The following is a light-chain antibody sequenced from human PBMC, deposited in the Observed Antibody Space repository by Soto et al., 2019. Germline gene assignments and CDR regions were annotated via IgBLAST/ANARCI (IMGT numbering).Light chain of an antibody. V-gene: IGLV3-21*01. CDR3: QVWDSGSAHVL. CDR2: SDT. J-gene: IGLJ2*01. Sequence: SYELTQPPSVSVAPGETARISCRGNNIGSKGVHWYQQKPGQAPVLVIYSDTDLPPVIPERFSGSNSANMATLTISRVEAGDEADYYCQVWDSGSAHVLFGGGTQLTV. CDR1: NIGSKG.